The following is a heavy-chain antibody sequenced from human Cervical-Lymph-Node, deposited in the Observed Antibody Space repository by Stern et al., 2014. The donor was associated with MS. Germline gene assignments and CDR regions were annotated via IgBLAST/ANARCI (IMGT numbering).Heavy chain of an antibody. CDR1: GYTFAGYY. CDR2: INPNSGDT. CDR3: ARARGYSDY. V-gene: IGHV1-2*02. D-gene: IGHD5-12*01. J-gene: IGHJ4*02. Sequence: VQLVESGAEVKKPGASVKVSCETSGYTFAGYYMHWVRQAPGQRLEWMGWINPNSGDTKYAQKFQGRVTMTRDRAISTAYMELSRLTSDDTAVYYCARARGYSDYWGQGTLVTVSS.